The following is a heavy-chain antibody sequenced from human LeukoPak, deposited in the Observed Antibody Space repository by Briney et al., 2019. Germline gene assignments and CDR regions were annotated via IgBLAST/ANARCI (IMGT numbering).Heavy chain of an antibody. V-gene: IGHV1-69*05. D-gene: IGHD1-26*01. CDR1: GGTFSSYA. CDR3: ARPIVGATLDAFDI. CDR2: IIPIFGTA. J-gene: IGHJ3*02. Sequence: SVKVSCKASGGTFSSYAISWVRQAPGQGLEWMGGIIPIFGTANYAQKFQGRVTITTDESTSAAYMELSSLRSEDTAVYYCARPIVGATLDAFDIWGQGTMVTVSS.